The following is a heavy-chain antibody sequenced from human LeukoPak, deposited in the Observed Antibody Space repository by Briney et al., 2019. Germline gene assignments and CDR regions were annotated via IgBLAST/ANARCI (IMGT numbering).Heavy chain of an antibody. CDR1: GFTFSSNT. D-gene: IGHD6-6*01. J-gene: IGHJ4*02. CDR2: ISSDGIHT. CDR3: SKDRPRSSFDY. V-gene: IGHV3-21*01. Sequence: GSLRLFCAASGFTFSSNTMNWVRPAPGKGLEWVSSISSDGIHTFYADPVKGRFTISRDNAKNSLYLQMNSLRDEDTAVYYCSKDRPRSSFDYWGQGILVTVSS.